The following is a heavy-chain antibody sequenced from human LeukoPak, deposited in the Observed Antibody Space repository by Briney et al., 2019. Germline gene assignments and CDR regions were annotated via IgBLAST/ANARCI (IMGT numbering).Heavy chain of an antibody. CDR3: AKRADTGTSSSGWYDY. Sequence: GGSLRLSCAASGFTFSIYAMSWVRQAPGKGLEWVSAISGSGLSTYYAESVRGRFTTSRDNSKNTLYLQMNSLRAEDTAVYYCAKRADTGTSSSGWYDYWGQGTQVTVSS. D-gene: IGHD6-19*01. CDR2: ISGSGLST. V-gene: IGHV3-23*01. CDR1: GFTFSIYA. J-gene: IGHJ4*02.